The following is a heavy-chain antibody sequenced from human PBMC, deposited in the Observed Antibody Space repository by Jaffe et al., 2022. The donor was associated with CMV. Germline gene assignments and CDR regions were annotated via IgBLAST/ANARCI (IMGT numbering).Heavy chain of an antibody. CDR1: GITLTRLP. Sequence: QLVQSGAEVKKPGASVEVSCKVSGITLTRLPMHWVRQAPGKGLEWMGSYDPEDGETTYAQNFQGRLTMTDDTASDTAYMELTGLTSADTAVYYCAVGPKIPLISLVSRGRDDSRSRGKRFDPWGQGTLVIVSS. CDR2: YDPEDGET. D-gene: IGHD3-10*01. V-gene: IGHV1-24*01. CDR3: AVGPKIPLISLVSRGRDDSRSRGKRFDP. J-gene: IGHJ5*02.